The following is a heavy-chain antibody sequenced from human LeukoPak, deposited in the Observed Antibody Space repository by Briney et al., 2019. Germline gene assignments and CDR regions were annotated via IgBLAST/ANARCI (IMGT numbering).Heavy chain of an antibody. Sequence: GGSLRLSCTASGFTFGDCAMSWFRQAPGKGLEWVGFIRSKAYGGTTEYAASVKGRFTISRDDSKSIAYLQMNSLKTEDTAVYYCTRGVVEYYGSGSPRYMDVWGKGTTVTVSS. V-gene: IGHV3-49*03. J-gene: IGHJ6*03. CDR2: IRSKAYGGTT. CDR1: GFTFGDCA. CDR3: TRGVVEYYGSGSPRYMDV. D-gene: IGHD3-10*01.